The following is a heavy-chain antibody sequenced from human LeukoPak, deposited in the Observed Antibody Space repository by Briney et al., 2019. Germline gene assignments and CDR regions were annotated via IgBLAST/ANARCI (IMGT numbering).Heavy chain of an antibody. Sequence: PGGSLRLSCTASGFTFGDYAMSWVRQAPGKGLEWIGSIYYSGSTYYNPSLKSRVTISVDTSKNQFSLKLSSVTAADTAVYYCARGGDDVVVPAAMVDYWGQGTLVTVSS. CDR1: GFTFGDYA. CDR3: ARGGDDVVVPAAMVDY. V-gene: IGHV4-59*01. D-gene: IGHD2-2*01. CDR2: IYYSGST. J-gene: IGHJ4*02.